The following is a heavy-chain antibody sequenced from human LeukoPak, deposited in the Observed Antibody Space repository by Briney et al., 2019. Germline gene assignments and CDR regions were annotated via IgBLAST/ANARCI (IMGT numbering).Heavy chain of an antibody. Sequence: GESLKISCKGSGYSFTTYWIGWVRQMPGKGLEWMGIIYPGDSDTRYSPSFQGQVTFSADKSISTAYLQWSSLKASDTAIYYCARRELVKGFDYWGQGTLVTVSS. V-gene: IGHV5-51*01. CDR1: GYSFTTYW. CDR2: IYPGDSDT. CDR3: ARRELVKGFDY. J-gene: IGHJ4*02. D-gene: IGHD6-13*01.